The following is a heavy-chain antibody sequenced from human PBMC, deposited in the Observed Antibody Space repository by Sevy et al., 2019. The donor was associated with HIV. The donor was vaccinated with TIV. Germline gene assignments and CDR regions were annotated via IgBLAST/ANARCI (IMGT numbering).Heavy chain of an antibody. CDR2: IWNDGSNK. Sequence: GGSLRLSCAASGFTFRNYGMHWVRQAPGKGLEWVAVIWNDGSNKYYADYVKGRFTISRDNSKNTLYLQMNSLRVEDTAVYFCARGGDFNDRSAKRDFDYWGQGTLVTVSS. J-gene: IGHJ4*02. V-gene: IGHV3-33*01. D-gene: IGHD3-22*01. CDR1: GFTFRNYG. CDR3: ARGGDFNDRSAKRDFDY.